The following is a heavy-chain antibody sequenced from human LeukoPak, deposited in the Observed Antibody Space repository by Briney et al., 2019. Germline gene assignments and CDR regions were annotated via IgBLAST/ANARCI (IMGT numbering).Heavy chain of an antibody. J-gene: IGHJ4*02. Sequence: ASVKVSCKASGYTFTSYAMNWVRQAPGQGLEWMGRINTNTGNPTYAQGFTGRFVFSLDTSVSTAYLQISSLKAEDTAVYYCARALNHYYDSSGRHFDYWGQGTLVTVSS. CDR3: ARALNHYYDSSGRHFDY. CDR1: GYTFTSYA. D-gene: IGHD3-22*01. V-gene: IGHV7-4-1*02. CDR2: INTNTGNP.